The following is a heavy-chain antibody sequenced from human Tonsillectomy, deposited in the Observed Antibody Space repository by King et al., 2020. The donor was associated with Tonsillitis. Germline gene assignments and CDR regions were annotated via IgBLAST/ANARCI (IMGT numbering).Heavy chain of an antibody. V-gene: IGHV4-39*01. CDR2: IYYSGST. CDR1: GDSISSSTYY. Sequence: QLQESGPGLVKPSETLSLTCTVSGDSISSSTYYWGWIRQPPGKGLEWIGSIYYSGSTYYNPSLKSRVTISVDTSKNQFSLKLSSVTAADTAVYYCARHRTTVTTTYYYHGMDVWGQGTTVTVSS. J-gene: IGHJ6*02. D-gene: IGHD4-11*01. CDR3: ARHRTTVTTTYYYHGMDV.